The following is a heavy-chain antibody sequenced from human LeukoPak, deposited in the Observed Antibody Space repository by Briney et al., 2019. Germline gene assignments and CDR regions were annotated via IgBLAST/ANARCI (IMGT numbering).Heavy chain of an antibody. V-gene: IGHV3-21*01. CDR1: GFTFNNYI. D-gene: IGHD1-7*01. J-gene: IGHJ5*02. CDR3: ARGATDTTRWFDP. CDR2: ISRASESI. Sequence: GGSLRLSCAASGFTFNNYIMNWVRQAPGKGLEWVSIISRASESIFYADSVKGRFTISRDNAKNSLYLQMNGLRAEDTAAYYCARGATDTTRWFDPWGQGTLVTVSS.